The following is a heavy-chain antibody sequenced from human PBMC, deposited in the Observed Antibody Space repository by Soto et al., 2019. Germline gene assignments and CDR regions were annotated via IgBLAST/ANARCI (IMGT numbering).Heavy chain of an antibody. CDR3: ARDPSYYCMDV. CDR1: GYTFISYA. V-gene: IGHV1-3*01. CDR2: FNAGNGNT. J-gene: IGHJ6*02. Sequence: AAVLGSSTASGYTFISYAMHCLRQAPGQKLEWMGWFNAGNGNTKYSQKFQGRVTITRDTSASTAYMELSSLRSEDTAVYYCARDPSYYCMDVWGQGTTVTVSS.